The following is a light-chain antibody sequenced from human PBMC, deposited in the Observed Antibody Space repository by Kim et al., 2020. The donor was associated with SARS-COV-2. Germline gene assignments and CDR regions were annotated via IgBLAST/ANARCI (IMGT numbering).Light chain of an antibody. CDR1: QSVGSN. J-gene: IGKJ2*01. CDR2: GAS. Sequence: EIVLTQSPATLSVSPGEGVTLSCRASQSVGSNLSWCQHQPGQAPRLLISGASTRATDIPDRCSASGSGTEFTLTISSLQSEDVAIYYCQQYDNWPYTFGQGTMLEI. CDR3: QQYDNWPYT. V-gene: IGKV3-15*01.